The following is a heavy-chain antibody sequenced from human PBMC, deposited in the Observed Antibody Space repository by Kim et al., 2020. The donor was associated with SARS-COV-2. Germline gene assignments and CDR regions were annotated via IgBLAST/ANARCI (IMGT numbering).Heavy chain of an antibody. CDR3: ARDYGDRLFDY. D-gene: IGHD4-17*01. J-gene: IGHJ4*02. CDR2: ISSNSYM. CDR1: GFTFNSYS. V-gene: IGHV3-21*01. Sequence: GGSLRLSCAASGFTFNSYSMNWVRQAPGKGLEWVSSISSNSYMYYADSVKGRFTISRDNGKKSLYLQMHSLRAEDSAIYYWARDYGDRLFDYWGQGTLVTVSS.